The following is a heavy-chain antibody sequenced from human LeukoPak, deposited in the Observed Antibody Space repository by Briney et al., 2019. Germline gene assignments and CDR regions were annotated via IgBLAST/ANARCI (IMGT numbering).Heavy chain of an antibody. V-gene: IGHV4-34*01. CDR3: ARGHYNGSGSYYIGYNY. J-gene: IGHJ4*02. CDR1: GGSFSGYY. D-gene: IGHD3-10*01. Sequence: SETLSLTCAVYGGSFSGYYWSWIRQPPGKGLEWIAEINHSGSTNYNPSLKSRVTISVDTSKNQFSLKLSSVTAADTAVYYCARGHYNGSGSYYIGYNYWGQGTLVTVST. CDR2: INHSGST.